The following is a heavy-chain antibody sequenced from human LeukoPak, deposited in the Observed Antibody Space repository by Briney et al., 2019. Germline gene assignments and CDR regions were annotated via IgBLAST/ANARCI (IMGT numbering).Heavy chain of an antibody. J-gene: IGHJ4*02. Sequence: SVKVSCKASGGTFSSYAISWVRQAPGQGLEWMGRIIPIFGTENYAQKFQGRVTITTDESTSTAYMELSSLRSEDTAVYYCARDTVVTPYFGYWGQGTLVTVSS. CDR2: IIPIFGTE. CDR3: ARDTVVTPYFGY. V-gene: IGHV1-69*05. CDR1: GGTFSSYA. D-gene: IGHD4-23*01.